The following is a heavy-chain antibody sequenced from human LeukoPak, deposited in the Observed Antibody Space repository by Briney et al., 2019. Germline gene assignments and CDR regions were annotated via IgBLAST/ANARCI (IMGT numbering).Heavy chain of an antibody. Sequence: GQSLKISCKGSGYSFTSYWIGWVRQMPGKGLEWMGFIYPGDSDTSYSPSFQGQVTISADKSISTAYLQWSSLKPSDTAMYYCARRPGGSGSHNWFDPWGQGTLVTVSS. CDR2: IYPGDSDT. CDR3: ARRPGGSGSHNWFDP. J-gene: IGHJ5*02. CDR1: GYSFTSYW. D-gene: IGHD3-10*01. V-gene: IGHV5-51*01.